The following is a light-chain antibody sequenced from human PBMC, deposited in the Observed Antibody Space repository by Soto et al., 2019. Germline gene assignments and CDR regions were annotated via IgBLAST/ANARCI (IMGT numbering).Light chain of an antibody. CDR1: TSNIGSNN. V-gene: IGLV1-44*01. J-gene: IGLJ3*02. CDR2: GDN. Sequence: QSVLTQPPSASGTPGQRVTISCSGSTSNIGSNNVNWYLQLPGTAPKLLIYGDNQRPSGIPDRFSGSKSATSASLAITGLQSDEEADYYCAAWDDGRKGPVFGAGTKLTVL. CDR3: AAWDDGRKGPV.